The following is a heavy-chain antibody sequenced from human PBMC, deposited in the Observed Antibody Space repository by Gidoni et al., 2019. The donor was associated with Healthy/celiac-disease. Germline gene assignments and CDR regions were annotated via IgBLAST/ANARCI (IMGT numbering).Heavy chain of an antibody. D-gene: IGHD7-27*01. Sequence: EVQLVESGGGLVKTGGSMRLYCAAYGFTFSSYRMKWVRQAPGKGLDWVSSISSSSSYIYYADSVKVRFTISRDNAKNSLYLQMNSLRAEDTAVYYCARDGEAPTKLGAFDIWGQGTMVTVSS. J-gene: IGHJ3*02. CDR2: ISSSSSYI. V-gene: IGHV3-21*01. CDR1: GFTFSSYR. CDR3: ARDGEAPTKLGAFDI.